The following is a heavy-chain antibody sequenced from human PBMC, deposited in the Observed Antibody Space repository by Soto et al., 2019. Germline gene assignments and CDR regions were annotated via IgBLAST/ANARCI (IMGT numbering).Heavy chain of an antibody. V-gene: IGHV3-23*01. J-gene: IGHJ6*02. CDR2: ISGSGGST. CDR3: ARGLYYDFWSGYYPSSNV. Sequence: PGGSLRLSCAASGFTFSSYAMSWVRQAPGKGLEWVSAISGSGGSTYYADSVKGRFTISRDNSKNTLYLQMNSLRAEDTAVYYCARGLYYDFWSGYYPSSNVWGQGTTVTVSS. CDR1: GFTFSSYA. D-gene: IGHD3-3*01.